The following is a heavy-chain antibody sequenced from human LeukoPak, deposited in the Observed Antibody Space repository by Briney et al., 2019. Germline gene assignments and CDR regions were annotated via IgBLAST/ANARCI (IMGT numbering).Heavy chain of an antibody. CDR3: ARLVWLGESPGSWFDS. J-gene: IGHJ5*01. V-gene: IGHV4-59*01. CDR2: IHYSGST. Sequence: SETLSLTCTVSGGSISSYYWSWIRQPPGKGLEWIGYIHYSGSTNYNPSLKSRVTISPDTSKNQLFLKLNSVTAADTAVYYCARLVWLGESPGSWFDSWGQGTLVTVSS. D-gene: IGHD3-10*01. CDR1: GGSISSYY.